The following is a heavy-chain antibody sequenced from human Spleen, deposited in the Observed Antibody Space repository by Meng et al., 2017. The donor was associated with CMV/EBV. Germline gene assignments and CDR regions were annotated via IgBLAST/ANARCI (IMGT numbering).Heavy chain of an antibody. CDR1: SDYY. V-gene: IGHV3-11*04. CDR2: ISNSGGII. Sequence: SDYYMTWIRQAPGKGLEWVSYISNSGGIIYYADSVKGRFTISRDNAKNSLYLQMNSLRAEDTAIYYCARDFGGMVFGVVFPANFFDYWGQGTLVTVSS. CDR3: ARDFGGMVFGVVFPANFFDY. D-gene: IGHD3-3*01. J-gene: IGHJ4*02.